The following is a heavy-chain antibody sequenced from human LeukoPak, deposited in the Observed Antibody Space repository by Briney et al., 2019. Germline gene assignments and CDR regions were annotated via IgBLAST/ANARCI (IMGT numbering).Heavy chain of an antibody. CDR3: ARLVAVAGVFDY. Sequence: GGSLRLSCAASGFTFSTYWMTWVRQAPGKGLEWVANMNQDGSEKYYVDSVRGRFTISRDNAKNSLFLHMNSLRAEDTAVYYCARLVAVAGVFDYWGQGTLVTVSS. CDR1: GFTFSTYW. CDR2: MNQDGSEK. D-gene: IGHD6-19*01. J-gene: IGHJ4*02. V-gene: IGHV3-7*05.